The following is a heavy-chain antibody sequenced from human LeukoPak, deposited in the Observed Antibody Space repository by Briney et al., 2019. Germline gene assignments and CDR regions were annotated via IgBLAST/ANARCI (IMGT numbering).Heavy chain of an antibody. CDR2: ISSSSSYI. J-gene: IGHJ4*02. CDR1: GFTFSSYS. CDR3: ARVSGLLYGDYWAGY. Sequence: RGSLRLSCAASGFTFSSYSMNWVRQAPGKGLEWVSSISSSSSYIYYADSVKGRFTISRDNAKNSLYLQMNSLRAEDTAVYYCARVSGLLYGDYWAGYWGQGTLVTVSS. D-gene: IGHD4-17*01. V-gene: IGHV3-21*01.